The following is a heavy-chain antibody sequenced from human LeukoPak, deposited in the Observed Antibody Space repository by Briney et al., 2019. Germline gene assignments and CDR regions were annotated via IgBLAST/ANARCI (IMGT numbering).Heavy chain of an antibody. D-gene: IGHD6-13*01. CDR3: ARTPLSSSWYRTWFDP. V-gene: IGHV1-69*06. J-gene: IGHJ5*02. CDR2: IIPIFGTA. CDR1: GGTFSSYA. Sequence: VASVKVSCKASGGTFSSYAISWVRQAPGQGLEWMGGIIPIFGTANYAQKFQGRVTITADKSTSTAYMELSSLRSEDTAVYYCARTPLSSSWYRTWFDPWGQGTLVTVSS.